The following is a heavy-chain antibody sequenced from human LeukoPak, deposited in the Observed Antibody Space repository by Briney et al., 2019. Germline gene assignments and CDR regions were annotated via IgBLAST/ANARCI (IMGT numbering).Heavy chain of an antibody. CDR2: IFYSGST. J-gene: IGHJ5*02. V-gene: IGHV4-61*01. D-gene: IGHD3-9*01. CDR3: ARGGIRYFDWLLPYNWFDP. CDR1: GASVSSGSYY. Sequence: SETLSLTCTVSGASVSSGSYYWTWIRQPPGKGLEWIGYIFYSGSTNYNPSLESRVTISFDTSKNQFSLKLTSVTAADTAVYYCARGGIRYFDWLLPYNWFDPWGQGTLVTVSS.